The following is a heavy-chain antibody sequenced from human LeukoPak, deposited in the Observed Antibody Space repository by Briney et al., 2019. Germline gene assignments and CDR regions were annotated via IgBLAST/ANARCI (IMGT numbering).Heavy chain of an antibody. J-gene: IGHJ4*02. CDR2: IKSDGSTT. V-gene: IGHV3-74*01. CDR1: GFTFSPSW. Sequence: GGSLRLSCAASGFTFSPSWNRWARQAPGKGLVWVSRIKSDGSTTTYADSVKGRFTISRDNAKNTLFLQMNSLRAEDTAVYYCASGSFCTNGVCYKGFDYWGQGTLVSVSS. D-gene: IGHD2-8*01. CDR3: ASGSFCTNGVCYKGFDY.